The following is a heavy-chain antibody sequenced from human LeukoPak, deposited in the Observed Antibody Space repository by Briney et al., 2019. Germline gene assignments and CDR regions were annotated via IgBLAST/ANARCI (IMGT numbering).Heavy chain of an antibody. CDR3: ARDGGDGYNFYY. J-gene: IGHJ4*02. V-gene: IGHV1-2*02. D-gene: IGHD5-24*01. Sequence: ASVKVSCKASRDTFTGYYMHWLRHTPGQRLEWMGWINPNGGVPNYAQKFQGRVTMARDTSISTAYMELSRLRSDDTAVYYCARDGGDGYNFYYWGQGTLVTVSS. CDR2: INPNGGVP. CDR1: RDTFTGYY.